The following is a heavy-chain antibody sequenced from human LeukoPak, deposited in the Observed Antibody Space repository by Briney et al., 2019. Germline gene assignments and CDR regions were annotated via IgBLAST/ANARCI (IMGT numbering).Heavy chain of an antibody. D-gene: IGHD2-2*01. CDR1: GGSFSGYY. CDR2: INHSGST. CDR3: ARGSAYCSSTSCAPSNWFDP. Sequence: SETLSLTCAVYGGSFSGYYWSWIRQPPGKGLEWIGEINHSGSTNYNPSLKSRVTISVDTSKNQFSLKLSSVTAADTAVYYCARGSAYCSSTSCAPSNWFDPWGQGTLVTVSS. V-gene: IGHV4-34*01. J-gene: IGHJ5*02.